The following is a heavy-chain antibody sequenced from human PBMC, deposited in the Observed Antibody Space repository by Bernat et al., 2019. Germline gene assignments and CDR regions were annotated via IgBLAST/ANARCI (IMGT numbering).Heavy chain of an antibody. CDR3: AKGRERPRYYYGMYV. J-gene: IGHJ6*02. V-gene: IGHV4-4*02. CDR2: IYDSGGA. CDR1: GDSLSSGNW. D-gene: IGHD1-1*01. Sequence: QVRLQESGPGLVKPSGTLSLTCVVTGDSLSSGNWWSWVRQPPGKGLEWIGEIYDSGGAKYNPSLKRRVTMSVDKSKNQFSLRLSSVTAADTAVYYCAKGRERPRYYYGMYVWGQGTTVTVSS.